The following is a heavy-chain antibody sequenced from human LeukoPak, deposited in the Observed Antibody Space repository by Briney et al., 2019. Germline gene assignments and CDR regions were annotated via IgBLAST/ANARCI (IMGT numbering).Heavy chain of an antibody. Sequence: GGSLRLSCAASGFTFSSYWMHWVRQAPGKGLVWVSRIKSDGSTRYADSVKGRFTISRDNAKNTVSLQMTSLRAEDTGVYYCARAPSEIGGYYPEYFRHWGQGTLVIVSS. CDR2: IKSDGST. V-gene: IGHV3-74*01. D-gene: IGHD3-22*01. CDR3: ARAPSEIGGYYPEYFRH. J-gene: IGHJ1*01. CDR1: GFTFSSYW.